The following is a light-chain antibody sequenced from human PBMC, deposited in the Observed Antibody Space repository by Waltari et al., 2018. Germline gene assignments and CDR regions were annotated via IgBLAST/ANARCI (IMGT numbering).Light chain of an antibody. Sequence: EIVLTQSLGPLSQSQGERAPLSCGASKGGSSRYFAWYQQKPGQAPRLLIYSASSMATGIPDRFSGSGSGSDFTLTISRLEPEDFAVYYCQQYGTSAWTFGQGTKVEIK. CDR1: KGGSSRY. J-gene: IGKJ1*01. CDR2: SAS. CDR3: QQYGTSAWT. V-gene: IGKV3-20*01.